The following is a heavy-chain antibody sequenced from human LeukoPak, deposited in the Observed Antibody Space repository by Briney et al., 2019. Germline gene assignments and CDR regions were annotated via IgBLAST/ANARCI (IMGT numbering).Heavy chain of an antibody. Sequence: PSETLSLTCAVSGGSISSNNWWNWVRQPPGKGLEWIGEIYHSGSTNYSPSLKSRVTISVDKSRNLLFLKLNSVTAADTAVYYCARDLGSSTPSGIWGKGTTVTVSS. CDR3: ARDLGSSTPSGI. CDR2: IYHSGST. D-gene: IGHD3-16*01. CDR1: GGSISSNNW. J-gene: IGHJ6*04. V-gene: IGHV4-4*02.